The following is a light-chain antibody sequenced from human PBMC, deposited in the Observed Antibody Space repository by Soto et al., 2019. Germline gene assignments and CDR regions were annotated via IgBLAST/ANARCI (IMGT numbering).Light chain of an antibody. Sequence: EIVLTQSPGTLSLSPGERATLSCRASQSVSSTYLAWYQQKPGQAPRLLIYGASSRATGIPDRFSGSGSGTGFTLTIRRLENEDFAGYYCKHYGSSRWTFGQGTRV. V-gene: IGKV3-20*01. CDR3: KHYGSSRWT. CDR1: QSVSSTY. J-gene: IGKJ1*01. CDR2: GAS.